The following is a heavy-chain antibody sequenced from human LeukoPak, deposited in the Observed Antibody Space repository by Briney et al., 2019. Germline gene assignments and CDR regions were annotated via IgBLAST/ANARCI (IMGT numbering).Heavy chain of an antibody. CDR3: VRDWDHFDFDS. Sequence: GGSLRLSCAASGFTFRDYWMHWVRQAPGKGRVWVSRIKVDGSHTIYADSVKSRFTISTDNAKNTLYLQMKSLRVENTGLYYCVRDWDHFDFDSWGQGTLVTVSS. CDR2: IKVDGSHT. J-gene: IGHJ5*01. CDR1: GFTFRDYW. D-gene: IGHD1-26*01. V-gene: IGHV3-74*01.